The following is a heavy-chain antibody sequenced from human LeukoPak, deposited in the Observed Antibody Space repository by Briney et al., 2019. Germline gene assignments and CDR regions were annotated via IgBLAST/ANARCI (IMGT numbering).Heavy chain of an antibody. CDR3: AKDGMYFYDSSGYHHLDY. CDR1: GFTVSSNY. Sequence: GGSLRLSCAASGFTVSSNYMSWVRQAPGKGLEWVSVIYSGGSTYYADSVKGRFTISRDNSKNTLYLQMNSLRAEDTAVYYCAKDGMYFYDSSGYHHLDYWGQGTLVTVSS. D-gene: IGHD3-22*01. J-gene: IGHJ4*02. V-gene: IGHV3-66*01. CDR2: IYSGGST.